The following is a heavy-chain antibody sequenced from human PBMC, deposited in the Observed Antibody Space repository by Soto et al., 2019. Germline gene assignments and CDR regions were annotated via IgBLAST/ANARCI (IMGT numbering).Heavy chain of an antibody. J-gene: IGHJ6*02. CDR2: INPNSGGT. V-gene: IGHV1-2*02. CDR3: ARDVTDIVLMVSAPPGMDV. CDR1: GYPFTGYY. Sequence: GSVKVSFKASGYPFTGYYMHWVRQAPGQGLEWMGWINPNSGGTNYAQKFQGRVTMTRDTSISTAYMELSRLRSDDTAVYYCARDVTDIVLMVSAPPGMDVWGQGTTVTVSS. D-gene: IGHD2-8*01.